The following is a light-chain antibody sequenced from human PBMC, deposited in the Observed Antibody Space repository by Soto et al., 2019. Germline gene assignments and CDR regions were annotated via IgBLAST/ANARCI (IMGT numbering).Light chain of an antibody. J-gene: IGLJ3*02. CDR1: SSDVGTYNL. Sequence: QSALTQPASVSGSPGQSITFSCTGTSSDVGTYNLVSWYQQRPGKAPKLMIFESTKRPSGVSNRFSGSKSGNTASLTISGLQAEDEADYYCQSYDRSLSGSVFGGGTKVTVL. CDR2: EST. CDR3: QSYDRSLSGSV. V-gene: IGLV2-23*01.